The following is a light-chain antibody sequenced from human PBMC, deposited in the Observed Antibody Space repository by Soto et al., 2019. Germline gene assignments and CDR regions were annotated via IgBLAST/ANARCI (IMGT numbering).Light chain of an antibody. J-gene: IGLJ1*01. Sequence: QSALTQPASVSGSPGQSITISCTGTSSDVGGYNYVSWYQQHPGKAPKLMIYDVSNWPSGVSNRFSGSKSGNTASLTISGLQAEDKADYYCSSYTSSSTLYVFGTGTKVTVL. V-gene: IGLV2-14*01. CDR3: SSYTSSSTLYV. CDR1: SSDVGGYNY. CDR2: DVS.